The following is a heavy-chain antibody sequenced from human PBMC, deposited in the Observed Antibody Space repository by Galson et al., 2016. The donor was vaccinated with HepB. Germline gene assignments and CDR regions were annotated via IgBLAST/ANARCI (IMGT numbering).Heavy chain of an antibody. CDR2: ISKTGSTL. V-gene: IGHV3-11*04. J-gene: IGHJ4*02. Sequence: SLRLSCAVSGFNLSDYYMSWIRQVPGKGLQWISYISKTGSTLDYADSVKGRFTISRDSAKNTLHLQMDSLRVEDTAVYYCARDRDGDFPDHWGPGTLVTVSS. D-gene: IGHD7-27*01. CDR1: GFNLSDYY. CDR3: ARDRDGDFPDH.